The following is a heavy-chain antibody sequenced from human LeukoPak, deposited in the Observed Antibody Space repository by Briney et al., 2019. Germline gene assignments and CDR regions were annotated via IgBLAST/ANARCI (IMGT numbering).Heavy chain of an antibody. CDR1: GYTFTAYY. Sequence: ASVKVSCKASGYTFTAYYIHCVRQAPGQGLEWMGWINPNSGGTNYAQKFQGRVTMTRDTSISTAYMELSSLTSDDTALYYCATDGAVAGTAYPEYWGQGTLVTVSS. CDR2: INPNSGGT. D-gene: IGHD6-19*01. CDR3: ATDGAVAGTAYPEY. J-gene: IGHJ4*02. V-gene: IGHV1-2*02.